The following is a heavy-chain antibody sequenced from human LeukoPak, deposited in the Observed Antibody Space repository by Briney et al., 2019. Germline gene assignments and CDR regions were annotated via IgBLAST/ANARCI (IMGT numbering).Heavy chain of an antibody. CDR2: ISSSSSTI. J-gene: IGHJ6*03. D-gene: IGHD5-18*01. V-gene: IGHV3-48*01. Sequence: GGSLRLSCAASGFTFSSYSMNWVRQAPGKGLEWVSYISSSSSTIYYADSVKGRFTISRDNAKNSLYLQMNSLRAEDTAVYYCARELDGGYSYGYYMDVWGKGTTVTVSS. CDR3: ARELDGGYSYGYYMDV. CDR1: GFTFSSYS.